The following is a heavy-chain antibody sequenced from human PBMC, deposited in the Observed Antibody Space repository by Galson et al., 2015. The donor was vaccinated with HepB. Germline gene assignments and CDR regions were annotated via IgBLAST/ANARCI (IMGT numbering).Heavy chain of an antibody. D-gene: IGHD3-3*01. V-gene: IGHV3-23*01. J-gene: IGHJ3*02. Sequence: SLRLSCAGSGFTFSSYAMSWVRQAPGKGLEWVSAISGGGFSTYYADSARGRFTISRDNSKNTLYLQMNSLRAEDTAVFYCAKDWRLEFEAGAFDIWGQGTMVTVSS. CDR2: ISGGGFST. CDR3: AKDWRLEFEAGAFDI. CDR1: GFTFSSYA.